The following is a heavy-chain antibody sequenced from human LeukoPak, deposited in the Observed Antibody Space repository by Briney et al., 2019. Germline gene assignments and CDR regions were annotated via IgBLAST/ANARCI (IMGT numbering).Heavy chain of an antibody. CDR2: INPNSGGT. CDR3: ARDEAFDY. J-gene: IGHJ4*02. Sequence: GASVKVSCKASGYTFTGYYMDWVRQAPGQGLEWMGWINPNSGGTNYSQKVQGRVTMTRDTSISTAYMELSRLRSDDTAVYYCARDEAFDYWGQGTLVTVSS. V-gene: IGHV1-2*02. CDR1: GYTFTGYY.